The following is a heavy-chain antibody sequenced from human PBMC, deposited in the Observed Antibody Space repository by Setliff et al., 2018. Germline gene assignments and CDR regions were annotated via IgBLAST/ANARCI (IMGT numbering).Heavy chain of an antibody. CDR1: GFSFTNYA. CDR3: VPGRGS. J-gene: IGHJ5*02. CDR2: ISGNGGGT. D-gene: IGHD6-25*01. V-gene: IGHV3-23*01. Sequence: GGSLRLSCAASGFSFTNYAMSWVRQAPGKGLAWVSGISGNGGGTYYADSVKGRFTISRGNSKNTLFLHMGSLRAEDTAVFYCVPGRGSWGQGALVTVSS.